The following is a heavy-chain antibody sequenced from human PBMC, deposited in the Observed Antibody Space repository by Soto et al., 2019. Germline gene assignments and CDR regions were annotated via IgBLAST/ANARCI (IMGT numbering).Heavy chain of an antibody. CDR3: ARAPHYYYYMDV. Sequence: EVPLVESGGGLVKPGGSLRLSCAASGFTFRSYSMNWVRQAPGQGLEWVSSISSSSSYIYYADSVKGRFTISRDNAKNSLYLQMNSLRAEDTAVYYCARAPHYYYYMDVWGKGTTVTGSS. CDR2: ISSSSSYI. CDR1: GFTFRSYS. J-gene: IGHJ6*03. V-gene: IGHV3-21*01.